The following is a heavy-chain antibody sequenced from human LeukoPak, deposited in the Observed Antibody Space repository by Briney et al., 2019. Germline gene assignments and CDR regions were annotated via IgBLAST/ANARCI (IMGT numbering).Heavy chain of an antibody. CDR2: ISYDGSNK. J-gene: IGHJ4*02. CDR3: ARGSDYFDY. D-gene: IGHD2-15*01. CDR1: GFTFNTYG. V-gene: IGHV3-30*03. Sequence: GRSLRLSCAASGFTFNTYGIHWVRQAPGEGLEWVAVISYDGSNKYYADSVKGRFTISRDNSKNTLYLQMNSLRTEDTAVYYCARGSDYFDYWGQGTLVTVSS.